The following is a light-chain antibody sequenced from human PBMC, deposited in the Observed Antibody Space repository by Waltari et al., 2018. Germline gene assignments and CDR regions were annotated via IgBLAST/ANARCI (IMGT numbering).Light chain of an antibody. V-gene: IGLV3-21*01. Sequence: SYVLTQPPSVSVAPGETARITCGGNNIERQSLHWYRQRPGQAPVVVISYDNDRAAGIPERFSGSNSGNTATLTISRVEAGDEADYYCQVWDANTDPGVFGTGTEVTVL. CDR2: YDN. CDR1: NIERQS. CDR3: QVWDANTDPGV. J-gene: IGLJ1*01.